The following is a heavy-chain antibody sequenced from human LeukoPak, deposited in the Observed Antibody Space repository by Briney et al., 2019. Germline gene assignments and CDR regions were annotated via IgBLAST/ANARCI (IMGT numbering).Heavy chain of an antibody. Sequence: SETLSLTFSVSGRSISSGNYSWSCIRQPAGKGLEWIGRIYTSGSTNYNPSINSRVTISVDTSNSQFSLKLTSVTAADTAVYYCYGEVTSDFRYFDLWGRGALVTVSS. J-gene: IGHJ2*01. CDR2: IYTSGST. CDR1: GRSISSGNYS. CDR3: YGEVTSDFRYFDL. V-gene: IGHV4-61*02. D-gene: IGHD3-10*01.